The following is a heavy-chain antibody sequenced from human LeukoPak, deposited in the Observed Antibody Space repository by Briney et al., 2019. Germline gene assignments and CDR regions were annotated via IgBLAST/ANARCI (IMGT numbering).Heavy chain of an antibody. Sequence: SETLSLTCSVSGVSVGSAGYYRTWIRQPPGKGLEWIGYVYYSGNSNYNPILKSRVTMSLDPSNNQFSLKLSSVTAADTAVYYCARSQSQSGSYRYYFAYWGQGTLVAVSS. D-gene: IGHD3-16*02. CDR3: ARSQSQSGSYRYYFAY. CDR2: VYYSGNS. V-gene: IGHV4-61*08. J-gene: IGHJ4*02. CDR1: GVSVGSAGYY.